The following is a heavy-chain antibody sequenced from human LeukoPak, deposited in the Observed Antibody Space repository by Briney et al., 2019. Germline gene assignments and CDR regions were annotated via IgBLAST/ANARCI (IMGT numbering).Heavy chain of an antibody. CDR3: TTGVHDFWSGYLPDAFDI. V-gene: IGHV3-15*01. Sequence: GGSLRLSCTASGFSLGDCAVSWFRQAPGKGLEWVGRIKSKTDGGTTDYAAPVKGRFTISRDDSKNTLYLQMNSLKTEDTAVYYCTTGVHDFWSGYLPDAFDIWGQGTMVTVSS. CDR2: IKSKTDGGTT. D-gene: IGHD3-3*01. J-gene: IGHJ3*02. CDR1: GFSLGDCA.